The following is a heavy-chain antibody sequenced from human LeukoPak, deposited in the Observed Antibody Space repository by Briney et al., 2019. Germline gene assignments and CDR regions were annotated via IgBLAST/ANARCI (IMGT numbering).Heavy chain of an antibody. J-gene: IGHJ4*02. Sequence: GASVKVSCKASGYTFTGYYMHWVRQAPGQGLEWMGWINPNSGGTNYAQKFQGRVTMTRDTSISTAYMELSRLRSDDTAVYYCARVDSSGWYYFDYWRQGTLVTVSS. CDR2: INPNSGGT. CDR1: GYTFTGYY. V-gene: IGHV1-2*02. CDR3: ARVDSSGWYYFDY. D-gene: IGHD6-19*01.